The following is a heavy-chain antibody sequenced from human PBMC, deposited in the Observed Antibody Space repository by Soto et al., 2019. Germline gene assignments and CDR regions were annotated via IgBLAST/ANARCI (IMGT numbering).Heavy chain of an antibody. CDR2: IYYSGST. Sequence: SETLSLTCTVSGDSISSYYWSWIRQPPGKGLEWIGYIYYSGSTNYNPSLKSRVTISVDTSKNQFSLKLSSVTAADTAVFYCARRYGGSFDFWGQGTLVTVSS. J-gene: IGHJ4*02. CDR3: ARRYGGSFDF. CDR1: GDSISSYY. D-gene: IGHD2-15*01. V-gene: IGHV4-59*08.